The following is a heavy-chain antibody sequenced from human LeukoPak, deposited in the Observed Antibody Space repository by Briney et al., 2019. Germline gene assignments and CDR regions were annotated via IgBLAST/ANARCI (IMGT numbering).Heavy chain of an antibody. CDR2: ISGSGGGT. V-gene: IGHV3-23*01. J-gene: IGHJ4*02. D-gene: IGHD2-2*01. CDR1: GFTFSSNG. CDR3: AKVVVVPAAFDY. Sequence: GGSLRLSCAASGFTFSSNGMNWVRQAPGKGLEWVSAISGSGGGTYYADSVKGRFTISRDNSKNTLYLQMNSLRAEDTAVYYCAKVVVVPAAFDYWGQGTLVTVSS.